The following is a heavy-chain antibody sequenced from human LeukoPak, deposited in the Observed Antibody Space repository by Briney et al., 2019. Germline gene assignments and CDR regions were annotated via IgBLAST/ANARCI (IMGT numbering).Heavy chain of an antibody. V-gene: IGHV1-24*01. CDR2: FDPEDGET. D-gene: IGHD6-13*01. J-gene: IGHJ6*02. Sequence: ASVKVSRKVSGYTLTELSMHWVRQAPGKGLEWMGGFDPEDGETIYAQKFQGRVTMTEDTSTDTAYMELSSLRSEDTAVYYCATGGGAAAGTFYYYGMDVWGQGTTVTVSS. CDR3: ATGGGAAAGTFYYYGMDV. CDR1: GYTLTELS.